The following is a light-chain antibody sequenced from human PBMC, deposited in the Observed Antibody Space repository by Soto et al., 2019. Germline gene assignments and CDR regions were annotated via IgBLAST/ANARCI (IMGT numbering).Light chain of an antibody. V-gene: IGKV1-5*03. CDR3: QQYYSRES. CDR1: QAVNPW. CDR2: KTT. Sequence: DIQMTQSPSIVSASVGDTVTITCRASQAVNPWLAWHQQKPGKVPRVLIYKTTDLENGVQSRFSGSGSGTEYTLTISNLQPDDFATYYCQQYYSRESFGQGTKL. J-gene: IGKJ1*01.